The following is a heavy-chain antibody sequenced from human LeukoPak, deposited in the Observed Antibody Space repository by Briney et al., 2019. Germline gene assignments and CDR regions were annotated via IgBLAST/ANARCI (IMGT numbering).Heavy chain of an antibody. V-gene: IGHV3-30*18. D-gene: IGHD3-9*01. Sequence: PEGSLRLSCAASGFTFSSYGMHWVRQAPGKGLEWVAVISYDGSNKYYADSVKGRFTISRDNSKNTLYLQMNSLRAEDTAVYYCAKDYLTGLDYWGQGTLVTVSS. CDR1: GFTFSSYG. CDR3: AKDYLTGLDY. CDR2: ISYDGSNK. J-gene: IGHJ4*02.